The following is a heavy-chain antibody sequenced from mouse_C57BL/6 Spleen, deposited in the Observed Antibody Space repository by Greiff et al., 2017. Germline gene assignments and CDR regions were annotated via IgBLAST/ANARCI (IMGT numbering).Heavy chain of an antibody. CDR2: SRNKANDYTT. V-gene: IGHV7-1*01. J-gene: IGHJ1*03. Sequence: DVMLVESGGGLVQSGRSLRLSCATSGFTFSDFYMEWVRQAPGKGLEWIAASRNKANDYTTEYSASVKGRFIVSRDTSQSILYLQMNALRAEDTAIYYCARDAVDYGYYGYFDVWGTGTTVTVSS. D-gene: IGHD2-2*01. CDR3: ARDAVDYGYYGYFDV. CDR1: GFTFSDFY.